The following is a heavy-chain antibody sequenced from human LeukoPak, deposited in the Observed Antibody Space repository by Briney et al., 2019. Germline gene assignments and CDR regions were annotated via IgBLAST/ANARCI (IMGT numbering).Heavy chain of an antibody. CDR3: ARRAGEYSHPYDY. D-gene: IGHD4-17*01. CDR1: GFTVSSNS. V-gene: IGHV3-53*01. Sequence: GGSLGLSCTVSGFTVSSNSMSWVRQAPGKGLEWVSFIYSGGNTHYSDSVKGRFTISRDNSKNTLYLQMNSLRAEDTAVYYCARRAGEYSHPYDYWGQGTLVTVSS. CDR2: IYSGGNT. J-gene: IGHJ4*02.